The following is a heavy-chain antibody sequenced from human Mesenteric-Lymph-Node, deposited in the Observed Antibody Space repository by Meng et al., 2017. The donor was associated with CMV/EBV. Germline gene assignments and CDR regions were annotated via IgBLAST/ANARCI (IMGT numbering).Heavy chain of an antibody. CDR1: GGSFSVYY. Sequence: WGAGLLTPSETLSVTCAVYGGSFSVYYWNWIRQSPEKGLEWIGEINHSGSTTYNPSFTSRIIISVDTSTNQISLNMSSVTAADTAVYYCARGSSYDILTGYFDYWGQGALVTVSS. D-gene: IGHD3-9*01. J-gene: IGHJ4*02. CDR3: ARGSSYDILTGYFDY. V-gene: IGHV4-34*01. CDR2: INHSGST.